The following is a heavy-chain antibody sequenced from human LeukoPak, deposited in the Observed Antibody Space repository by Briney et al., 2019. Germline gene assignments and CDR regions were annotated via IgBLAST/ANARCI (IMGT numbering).Heavy chain of an antibody. Sequence: GASVKVSCKASGYTFTGYYMHWVRQAPGQGLEWMGWMNPNSGNTGYAQKFQGRVTMTRNTSISTAYMELSSLRSEDTAVYYCARASGQINPWGQGTLATVSS. CDR2: MNPNSGNT. V-gene: IGHV1-8*02. CDR1: GYTFTGYY. CDR3: ARASGQINP. D-gene: IGHD3-10*01. J-gene: IGHJ5*02.